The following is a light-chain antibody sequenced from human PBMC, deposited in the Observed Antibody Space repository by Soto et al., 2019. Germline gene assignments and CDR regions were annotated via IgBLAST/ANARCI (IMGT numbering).Light chain of an antibody. V-gene: IGLV1-40*01. J-gene: IGLJ1*01. Sequence: QSLLTQPPSVSGAPGQRVTISCTGSSSNIGAGYDVHWYQRLPGTAPKVLIYGNTNRPSGVPDRFSGSKSDTSASLAITGLQAEDEADYYCQSYDSSLITYVFGTGTKVTVL. CDR2: GNT. CDR1: SSNIGAGYD. CDR3: QSYDSSLITYV.